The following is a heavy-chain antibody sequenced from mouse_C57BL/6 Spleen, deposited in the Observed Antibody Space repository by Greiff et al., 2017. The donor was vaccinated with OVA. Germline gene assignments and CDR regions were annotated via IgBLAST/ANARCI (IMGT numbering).Heavy chain of an antibody. J-gene: IGHJ4*01. CDR2: IRSKSNNYAT. D-gene: IGHD1-1*01. Sequence: DVMLVESGGGLVQPRGSLKLSCAASGFSFNTYAMNWVRQAPGKGLEWVARIRSKSNNYATYYADSVKDRFTISRDDSESMLYLQMNNLKTEDTAMYYCVRHYGGSLDYAMDYWGKGTSVTVSS. V-gene: IGHV10-1*01. CDR3: VRHYGGSLDYAMDY. CDR1: GFSFNTYA.